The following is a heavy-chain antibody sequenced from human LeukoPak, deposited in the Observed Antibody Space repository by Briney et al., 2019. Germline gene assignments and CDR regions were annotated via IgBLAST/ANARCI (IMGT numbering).Heavy chain of an antibody. CDR1: GGSISSGDYY. V-gene: IGHV4-30-4*01. J-gene: IGHJ4*02. D-gene: IGHD2-15*01. CDR3: ALVAATLAY. CDR2: IYDSGST. Sequence: KPSQTLSLTCTVSGGSISSGDYYWSWIRQPPGKGLEWIGYIYDSGSTYYNPSLESRVTMSVDTSKNQFSLKLSSVTAADTAVYHYALVAATLAYWGQGTLVTVSS.